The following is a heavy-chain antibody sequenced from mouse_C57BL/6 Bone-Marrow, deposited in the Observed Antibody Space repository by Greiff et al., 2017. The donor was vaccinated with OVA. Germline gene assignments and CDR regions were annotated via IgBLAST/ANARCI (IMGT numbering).Heavy chain of an antibody. J-gene: IGHJ1*03. V-gene: IGHV1-82*01. CDR1: GYAFSSSW. CDR3: LYGNYRSWYFDV. CDR2: IYPGDGDT. D-gene: IGHD2-1*01. Sequence: QVQLQQSGPELVKPGASVKISCKASGYAFSSSWMNWVKQRPGTGLEWIGRIYPGDGDTNYNGKFKGKATLTADKSSSTAYMQLSSLTSEDSAVYFCLYGNYRSWYFDVWGTGTTVTVSS.